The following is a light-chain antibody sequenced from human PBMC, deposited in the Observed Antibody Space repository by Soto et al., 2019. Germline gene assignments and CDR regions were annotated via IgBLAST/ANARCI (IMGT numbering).Light chain of an antibody. V-gene: IGLV4-69*01. CDR3: QAWGAGIQV. CDR2: LNSDGSH. J-gene: IGLJ2*01. Sequence: QAVVTQSPSASASLGASVKLTCTLSSGHNNHAIAWHQQQPEKGPRYLMKLNSDGSHNKGDGIPDRSSGSSSGAERYLTISSLQSEDEADYYCQAWGAGIQVFGGGTKLTVL. CDR1: SGHNNHA.